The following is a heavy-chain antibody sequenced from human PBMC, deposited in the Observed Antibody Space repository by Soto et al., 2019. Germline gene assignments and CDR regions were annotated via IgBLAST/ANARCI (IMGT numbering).Heavy chain of an antibody. Sequence: EVQLLESGGGLVPPGGSLRLSCAASGINFSTYAMSWVRQAPGKGLEWVSTITSLGSTYYPDSVKGRFTISRDSSKNLLYLQMNSLRDEDTAVYYCAKGPLIVVVPFDYWGQGTLVTVSA. CDR3: AKGPLIVVVPFDY. CDR1: GINFSTYA. D-gene: IGHD2-15*01. J-gene: IGHJ4*02. CDR2: ITSLGST. V-gene: IGHV3-23*01.